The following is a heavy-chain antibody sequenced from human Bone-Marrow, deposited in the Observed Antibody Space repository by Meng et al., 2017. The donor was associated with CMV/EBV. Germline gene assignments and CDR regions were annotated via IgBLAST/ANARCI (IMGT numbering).Heavy chain of an antibody. Sequence: SGYTFTSNDINWVRQATGQGLEWMGWMNPNSGNTGYAQKFQGRVTMTRNTSISTAYMELSSLRSEDTAVYYCARGSGYSSGWFYFDYWGQGTLVTVSS. V-gene: IGHV1-8*01. CDR2: MNPNSGNT. CDR1: GYTFTSND. D-gene: IGHD6-19*01. CDR3: ARGSGYSSGWFYFDY. J-gene: IGHJ4*02.